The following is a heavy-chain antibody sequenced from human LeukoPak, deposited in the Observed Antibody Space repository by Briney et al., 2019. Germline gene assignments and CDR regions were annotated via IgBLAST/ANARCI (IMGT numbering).Heavy chain of an antibody. CDR3: ARALDYGGPDAFDI. J-gene: IGHJ3*02. CDR2: IYYSGST. Sequence: SETLSLTCTVSGGSICSYYWSWIRQPPGKGLEWIGYIYYSGSTNYNPSLKSRVTISVDKSKNQFSLKLSSVTAADTAVYYCARALDYGGPDAFDIWGQGTMVTVSS. CDR1: GGSICSYY. D-gene: IGHD4-17*01. V-gene: IGHV4-59*01.